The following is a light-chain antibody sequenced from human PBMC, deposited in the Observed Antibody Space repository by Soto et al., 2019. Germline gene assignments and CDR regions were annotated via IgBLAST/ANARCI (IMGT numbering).Light chain of an antibody. CDR3: QQRSNWPLT. J-gene: IGKJ4*01. CDR2: DAS. CDR1: QSVGNS. V-gene: IGKV3-11*01. Sequence: EILLTQSPATLSLSPGERATLSCRASQSVGNSLVWYQQKPGQAPRLLIYDASNRATGIPARFSGSGSATDFTLTISSLEPEDFAVYYCQQRSNWPLTFGGGTKVEIK.